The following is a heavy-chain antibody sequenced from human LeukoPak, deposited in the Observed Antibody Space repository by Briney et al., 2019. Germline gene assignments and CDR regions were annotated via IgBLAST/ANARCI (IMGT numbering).Heavy chain of an antibody. CDR1: GFTFSSYW. Sequence: GGSLRLSCAASGFTFSSYWMSWVRQAPGKGLEWVANIKQDGSEKYHVDSVKGRFTISRDNAKNSLYLQMNSLRAEDTALYYCAKVGVPAAMELGTRGVATTIELDYWGQGTLVTVSS. J-gene: IGHJ4*02. V-gene: IGHV3-7*03. D-gene: IGHD2-2*01. CDR2: IKQDGSEK. CDR3: AKVGVPAAMELGTRGVATTIELDY.